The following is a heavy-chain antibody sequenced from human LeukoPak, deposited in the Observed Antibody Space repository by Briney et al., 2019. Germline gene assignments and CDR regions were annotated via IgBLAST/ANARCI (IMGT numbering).Heavy chain of an antibody. CDR3: ARAGGYSYGSIDY. CDR1: GDSIGSYF. J-gene: IGHJ4*02. CDR2: IYYTGST. V-gene: IGHV4-59*01. Sequence: SETLSLTCTVSGDSIGSYFWTWIRQPPGKGLEWIGYIYYTGSTNYNPSLKSRVTISVDMSKNQFSLKLSSVTAADTAVYYCARAGGYSYGSIDYWGQGTLVTVSS. D-gene: IGHD5-18*01.